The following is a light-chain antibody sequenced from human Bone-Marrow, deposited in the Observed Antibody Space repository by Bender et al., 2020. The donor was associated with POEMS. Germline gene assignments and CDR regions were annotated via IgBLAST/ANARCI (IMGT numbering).Light chain of an antibody. Sequence: QSVLTQPPSVSGTPGQRVTISCSGSGSNIGGYPVNWYQQLPGTDPRLLIYTNNERPSGVPDRFSGSKSGNTASLTVSGLQAEDEADYYCSSYASSSTMWLFGGGTKLTVL. CDR1: GSNIGGYP. V-gene: IGLV1-44*01. J-gene: IGLJ3*02. CDR3: SSYASSSTMWL. CDR2: TNN.